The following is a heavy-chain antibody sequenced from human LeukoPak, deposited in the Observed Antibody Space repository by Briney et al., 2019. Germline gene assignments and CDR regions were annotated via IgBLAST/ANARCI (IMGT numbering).Heavy chain of an antibody. J-gene: IGHJ3*01. V-gene: IGHV4-39*07. Sequence: PSETLSLTCTVSGASISSSRYYWCWIRQPPGKGLEYIGTIYYSGSTYYNPSLKRRVTISIDTSKSQFSLKLNSVTAADTAIYYCARWVVSGIRGAFDVWGQGTMVPVS. D-gene: IGHD2-21*01. CDR1: GASISSSRYY. CDR3: ARWVVSGIRGAFDV. CDR2: IYYSGST.